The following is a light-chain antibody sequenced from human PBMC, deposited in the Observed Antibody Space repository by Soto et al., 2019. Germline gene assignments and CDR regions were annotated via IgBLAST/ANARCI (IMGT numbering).Light chain of an antibody. CDR3: QQYNNWPQT. CDR1: QSVSSN. CDR2: GAS. Sequence: EVVFTHSPSTLSSSPAERDTPSCRASQSVSSNLAWYQQKPGQAPRLLIYGASTRATGIPARFSGSGSGTEFTLTISRLQSEDFAVYYCQQYNNWPQTFGQGTKVDIK. J-gene: IGKJ1*01. V-gene: IGKV3-15*01.